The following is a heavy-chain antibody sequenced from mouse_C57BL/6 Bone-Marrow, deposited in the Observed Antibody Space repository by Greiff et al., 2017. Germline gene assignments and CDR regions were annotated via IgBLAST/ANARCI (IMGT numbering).Heavy chain of an antibody. V-gene: IGHV1-54*01. CDR3: AREGNFTRVWF. Sequence: VQLQQSGAELVRPGTSVKVSCKASGYAFTNYLIEWVKQRPGQGLEWIGVINPGSGGTNYNEKFKGKSTLTADKSSSTAYMQLISLTSEDSAVYFCAREGNFTRVWFWGQGTLVTVSA. CDR2: INPGSGGT. D-gene: IGHD3-1*01. CDR1: GYAFTNYL. J-gene: IGHJ3*01.